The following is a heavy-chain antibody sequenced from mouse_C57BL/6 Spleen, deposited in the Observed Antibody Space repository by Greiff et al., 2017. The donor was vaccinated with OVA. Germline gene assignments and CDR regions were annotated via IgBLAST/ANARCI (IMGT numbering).Heavy chain of an antibody. CDR3: ARPGNGYFDV. D-gene: IGHD2-1*01. J-gene: IGHJ1*03. V-gene: IGHV1-81*01. CDR2: IYPRSGNT. CDR1: GYTFTSYG. Sequence: QVQLQQSGAELARPGASVKLSCKASGYTFTSYGISWVKQRPGQGLEWIGEIYPRSGNTYYNEKFKGKATLTADKSSSTAYMELRSLTSEDSAVYFCARPGNGYFDVWGTGTTVTVSS.